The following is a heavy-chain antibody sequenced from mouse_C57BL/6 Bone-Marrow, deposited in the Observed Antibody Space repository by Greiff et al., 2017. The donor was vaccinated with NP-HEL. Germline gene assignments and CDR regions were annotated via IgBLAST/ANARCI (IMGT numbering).Heavy chain of an antibody. CDR3: ARPTTVVATDWYFDV. Sequence: EVQLVESGGGLVQPGGSLKLSCAASGFTFSDYYMYWVRQTPEKRLEWVAYISNGGGSTYYPDTVKGRCTISRDNAKNTLYLQRSRLTSEDTAKYYCARPTTVVATDWYFDVWGTGTTVTVSS. J-gene: IGHJ1*03. D-gene: IGHD1-1*01. V-gene: IGHV5-12*01. CDR1: GFTFSDYY. CDR2: ISNGGGST.